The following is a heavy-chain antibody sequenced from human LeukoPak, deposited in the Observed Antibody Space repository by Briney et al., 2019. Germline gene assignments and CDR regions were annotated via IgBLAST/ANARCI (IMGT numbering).Heavy chain of an antibody. D-gene: IGHD5-24*01. J-gene: IGHJ4*02. CDR3: ARDGGDGYNYDY. V-gene: IGHV4-59*01. CDR1: GGSISSYY. Sequence: SETLSLTCTVSGGSISSYYWTWIRQPPGKGLEWIGHIYYSGSTNYNPSLKSRVTISVDTSKNQFSLKLSSVTAADTAVYYCARDGGDGYNYDYWGQGTLVTVSS. CDR2: IYYSGST.